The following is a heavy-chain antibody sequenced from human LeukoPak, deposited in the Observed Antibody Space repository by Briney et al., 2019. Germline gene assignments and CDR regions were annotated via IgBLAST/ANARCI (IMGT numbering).Heavy chain of an antibody. D-gene: IGHD3-22*01. V-gene: IGHV3-30*04. J-gene: IGHJ4*02. Sequence: GSLRLSCAGSGFTFSSYAMHWVRQAPGKGLEWVAVISYDGSDKYYADSVKGRFTISRDNSKNTLYLQMNSLRAEDTAVYYCAKGTYYYDSSGYYGGYYFDYWGQGTLVTVSS. CDR3: AKGTYYYDSSGYYGGYYFDY. CDR2: ISYDGSDK. CDR1: GFTFSSYA.